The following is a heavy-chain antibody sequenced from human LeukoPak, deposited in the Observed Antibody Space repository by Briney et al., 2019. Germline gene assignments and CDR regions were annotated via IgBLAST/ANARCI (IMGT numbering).Heavy chain of an antibody. D-gene: IGHD3/OR15-3a*01. CDR3: AGVDDF. V-gene: IGHV4-34*01. J-gene: IGHJ4*02. Sequence: PSETLSLTCAVYGGSFSGYYWSWIRQPPGKGLEWIGEINHSGSTRYNPSLESRVTLSIDTSKIHFSLSLRSVTAADTAVYYCAGVDDFWGQGTLVTVSS. CDR1: GGSFSGYY. CDR2: INHSGST.